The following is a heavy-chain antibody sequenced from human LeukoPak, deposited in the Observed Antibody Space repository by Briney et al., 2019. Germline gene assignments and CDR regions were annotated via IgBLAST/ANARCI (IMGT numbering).Heavy chain of an antibody. CDR2: IYTSGST. CDR3: ARARTGFFVDY. D-gene: IGHD3-3*01. V-gene: IGHV4-4*07. J-gene: IGHJ4*02. Sequence: IPSEALSLTCTASGGSISSYYWSWIRQPAGKGLEWIGRIYTSGSTTYNPSLMSRVTMSVDTTTKKFPLKLSSVTAADTAVYYCARARTGFFVDYWGQGTLVTVSS. CDR1: GGSISSYY.